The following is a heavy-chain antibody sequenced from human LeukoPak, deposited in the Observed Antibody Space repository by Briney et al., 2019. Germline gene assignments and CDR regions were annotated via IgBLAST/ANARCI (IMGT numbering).Heavy chain of an antibody. D-gene: IGHD6-6*01. CDR2: ISSSSSYI. V-gene: IGHV3-21*01. CDR1: GSTFSSYS. J-gene: IGHJ5*02. Sequence: GGSLRLSCAASGSTFSSYSMNWVRQAPGKGLEWVSSISSSSSYIYYADSVKGRFTISRDNAKNSLYLQMNSLRAEDTAVYYCARDLQSSIPDPVSVPWGQGTLVTVSS. CDR3: ARDLQSSIPDPVSVP.